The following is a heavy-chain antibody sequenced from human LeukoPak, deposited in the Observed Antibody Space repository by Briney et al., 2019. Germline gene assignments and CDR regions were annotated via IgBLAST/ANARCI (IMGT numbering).Heavy chain of an antibody. CDR2: ISSSSSYI. V-gene: IGHV3-21*01. CDR3: ARVGSGYSSPIDY. Sequence: GGSLRLSCAASRFTFSDYSMNWVRQAPGKGLEWVSAISSSSSYIYYADSVKGRFTISRDNAKNSLYLQMNSLRAEDTSVYYCARVGSGYSSPIDYWGQGTLVTVSS. J-gene: IGHJ4*02. CDR1: RFTFSDYS. D-gene: IGHD6-13*01.